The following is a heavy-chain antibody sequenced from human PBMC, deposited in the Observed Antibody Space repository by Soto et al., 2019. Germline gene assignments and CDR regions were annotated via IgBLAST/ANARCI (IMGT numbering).Heavy chain of an antibody. Sequence: SETLSLTCSVSGGSMSFYDWMWIRQPQGRGMEWIGYIYDTGSTNYNPSLMSRVTMSVDTSKSQFSLNLISVTAADTAVYYCSRGRGGHFDYWGQGVLVTVSS. CDR2: IYDTGST. CDR1: GGSMSFYD. V-gene: IGHV4-59*01. D-gene: IGHD3-10*01. J-gene: IGHJ4*02. CDR3: SRGRGGHFDY.